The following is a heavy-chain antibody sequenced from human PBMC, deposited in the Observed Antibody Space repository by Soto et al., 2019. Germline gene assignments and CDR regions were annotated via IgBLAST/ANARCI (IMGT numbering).Heavy chain of an antibody. J-gene: IGHJ5*02. CDR2: INHSGST. CDR3: ASRRSVVVPAAIWDWFDP. Sequence: SETLSLTCAVYGGSFSGYYWSWIRQPPGKGLEWIGEINHSGSTNYNPSLKSRVTISVDTSKNQFSLKVSSVTAADTAVYYCASRRSVVVPAAIWDWFDPWGQGTLVTVSS. D-gene: IGHD2-2*01. CDR1: GGSFSGYY. V-gene: IGHV4-34*01.